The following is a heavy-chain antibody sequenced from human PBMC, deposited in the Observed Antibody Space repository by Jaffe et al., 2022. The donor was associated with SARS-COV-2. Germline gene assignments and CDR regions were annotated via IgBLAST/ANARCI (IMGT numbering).Heavy chain of an antibody. Sequence: EVQLVESGGGLVKPGGSLRLSCAASGFTFSNYNMNWVRQAPGKGLEWVSSIDGSSSYIYYADSLKGRFTISRDNAENSLYLQMNSLRAEDTAVYYCARELPITMVRGVTPDYWGQGALVTVSS. CDR3: ARELPITMVRGVTPDY. CDR1: GFTFSNYN. J-gene: IGHJ4*02. CDR2: IDGSSSYI. D-gene: IGHD3-10*01. V-gene: IGHV3-21*01.